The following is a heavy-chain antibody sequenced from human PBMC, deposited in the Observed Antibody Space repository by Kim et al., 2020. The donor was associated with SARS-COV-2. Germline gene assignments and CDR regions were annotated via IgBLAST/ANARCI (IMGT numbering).Heavy chain of an antibody. Sequence: SQTLSLTCAISGDSVSSNSAAWNWIRQSPSRGLEWLGRTYYRSKWYNDYAVSVKSRITINPDTSKNQFSLQLNSVTPEDTAVYYCARGPPGGPIVVVPAAINQNYYYGMDVWGQGTTVTVSS. CDR2: TYYRSKWYN. CDR1: GDSVSSNSAA. CDR3: ARGPPGGPIVVVPAAINQNYYYGMDV. V-gene: IGHV6-1*01. D-gene: IGHD2-2*02. J-gene: IGHJ6*02.